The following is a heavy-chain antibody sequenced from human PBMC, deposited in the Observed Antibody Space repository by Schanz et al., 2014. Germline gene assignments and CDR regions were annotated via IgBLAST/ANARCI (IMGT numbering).Heavy chain of an antibody. D-gene: IGHD6-13*01. CDR1: GGTFSTYT. V-gene: IGHV1-69*08. CDR3: AKEEEEVAADGSFLDY. Sequence: QVQLVQSGAEVKKPGSSVKVSCKASGGTFSTYTISWVRQAPGQGLEWMGRIIPILGIANYAQKFQGRVTITADRSTSPAYMELSGLRAEDSAVEYCAKEEEEVAADGSFLDYWGQGTLVTVSS. J-gene: IGHJ4*02. CDR2: IIPILGIA.